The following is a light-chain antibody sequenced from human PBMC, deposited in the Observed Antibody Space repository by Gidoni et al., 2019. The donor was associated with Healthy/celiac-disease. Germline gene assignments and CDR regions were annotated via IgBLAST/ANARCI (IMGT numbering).Light chain of an antibody. Sequence: DIQMTQSPSSLSASVGDRVTITCRASQSISSYLNWYQQKLGKAPKLLIYAASSVQSGVPSRFSGSGSGTDFTLTISSLQPEDFATYYCQQSYSTPLFGPGTKVDIK. CDR2: AAS. V-gene: IGKV1-39*01. CDR3: QQSYSTPL. CDR1: QSISSY. J-gene: IGKJ3*01.